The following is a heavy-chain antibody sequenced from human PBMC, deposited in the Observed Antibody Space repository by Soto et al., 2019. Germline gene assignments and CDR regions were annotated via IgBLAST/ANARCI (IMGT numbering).Heavy chain of an antibody. CDR2: IYYDGST. CDR3: AKVVVAATRHTDFDS. V-gene: IGHV4-39*02. Sequence: SETLSLTCTVSGGSINSNNYYWAWIRQPPGKGLAWIASIYYDGSTYYNPSLKSRVSISVDTSKNHFSLKLSSATAADTAVYYCAKVVVAATRHTDFDSWGQGTLVTVSS. D-gene: IGHD2-15*01. J-gene: IGHJ4*02. CDR1: GGSINSNNYY.